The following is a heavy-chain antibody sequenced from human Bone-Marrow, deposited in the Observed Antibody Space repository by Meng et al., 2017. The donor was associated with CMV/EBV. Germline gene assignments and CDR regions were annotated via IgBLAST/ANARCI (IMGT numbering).Heavy chain of an antibody. CDR1: SGSIGSGSYF. Sequence: GSLRLSCSVSSGSIGSGSYFWTWIRQPPGKGLESIGLIYYNGYTFYNPYLESRVIISMDMSNNQFSLTLNSLTAADTAVYYCAKERAWFGELPLLFGYWGQGTLVTVSS. D-gene: IGHD3-10*01. V-gene: IGHV4-39*07. CDR3: AKERAWFGELPLLFGY. J-gene: IGHJ4*02. CDR2: IYYNGYT.